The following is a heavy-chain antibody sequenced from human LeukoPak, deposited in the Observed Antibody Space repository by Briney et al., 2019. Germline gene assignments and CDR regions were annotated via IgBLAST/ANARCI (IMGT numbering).Heavy chain of an antibody. J-gene: IGHJ6*03. CDR3: AKEEGDTYSSWYMDV. V-gene: IGHV3-23*01. CDR1: GFSFGSFA. CDR2: IIGSGGTT. D-gene: IGHD2-15*01. Sequence: GGSLRLSCAASGFSFGSFAMSWVRQASGKGLEWVSGIIGSGGTTFYADSVKGRFTISRDNSKNTLYLQMNSLRAEDTAIYYCAKEEGDTYSSWYMDVWGKGTTVTVSS.